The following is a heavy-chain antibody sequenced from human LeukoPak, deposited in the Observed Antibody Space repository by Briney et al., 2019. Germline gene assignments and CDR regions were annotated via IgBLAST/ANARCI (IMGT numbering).Heavy chain of an antibody. CDR3: ARVGDSGSSFDY. J-gene: IGHJ4*02. D-gene: IGHD3-10*01. CDR1: GGSIKNFY. Sequence: SETLSLTCTVSGGSIKNFYWYWVRQPPGKGLEWIGYIYHTGSTNYNPSLKNRVTMSVDTSKNLLSLRLTYLTAADTAVYYCARVGDSGSSFDYWGQGTQVTVFS. V-gene: IGHV4-59*01. CDR2: IYHTGST.